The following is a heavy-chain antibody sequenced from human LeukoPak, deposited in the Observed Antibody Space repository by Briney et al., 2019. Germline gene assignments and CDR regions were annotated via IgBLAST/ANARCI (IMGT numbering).Heavy chain of an antibody. V-gene: IGHV4-4*07. J-gene: IGHJ6*03. CDR1: GGSISRHY. Sequence: SETLSLTRTVSGGSISRHYWSWIPQPAAKGLEWIGRIYISGDTDYNPSLKGRVTMSVDTSKNQFFLKLSSVTAADTAVYYCARDQRAYYHMDVWGKGTTVTVSS. CDR2: IYISGDT. CDR3: ARDQRAYYHMDV.